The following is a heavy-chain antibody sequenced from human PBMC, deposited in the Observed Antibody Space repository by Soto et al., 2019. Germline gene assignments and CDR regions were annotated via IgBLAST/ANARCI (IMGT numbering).Heavy chain of an antibody. D-gene: IGHD3-3*01. CDR1: GFTFSSFD. Sequence: GGSLRLSCAASGFTFSSFDMHWVRQPTGKGLEWVSAIGTAGDTYYPGSVKGRFTISRDNAKNSLHLQMNSLGAGDTAVYYCAREARVFGKAFDVWGQGTMVTVSS. CDR2: IGTAGDT. V-gene: IGHV3-13*01. J-gene: IGHJ3*01. CDR3: AREARVFGKAFDV.